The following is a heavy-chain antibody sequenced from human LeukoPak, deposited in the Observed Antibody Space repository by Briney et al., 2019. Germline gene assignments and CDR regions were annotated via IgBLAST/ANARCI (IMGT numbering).Heavy chain of an antibody. CDR2: ISVYNDNI. Sequence: ASVKVSCKASGYTFSSYGISWVRQAPGQGLEWMGWISVYNDNIIYAQKFQGRVAMTTDTSTSAAYMELRSLKFDDTAVYYCARDNKQWLGHFDYWGQGTLVTISS. V-gene: IGHV1-18*01. CDR3: ARDNKQWLGHFDY. CDR1: GYTFSSYG. D-gene: IGHD6-19*01. J-gene: IGHJ4*02.